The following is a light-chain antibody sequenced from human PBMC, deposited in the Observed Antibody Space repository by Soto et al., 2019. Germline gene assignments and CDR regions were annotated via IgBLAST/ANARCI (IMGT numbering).Light chain of an antibody. J-gene: IGLJ1*01. CDR3: QSYDSSLSANYV. CDR1: SSNIGAGYD. CDR2: GNS. V-gene: IGLV1-40*01. Sequence: QSALTQPPSVSGAPGQRVTISCTGSSSNIGAGYDVHWYQQLPGTAPKLLIYGNSNRPSGVPDRFSGSKSGTSASLAITGLQAEDEADYYCQSYDSSLSANYVFGTGTKSPS.